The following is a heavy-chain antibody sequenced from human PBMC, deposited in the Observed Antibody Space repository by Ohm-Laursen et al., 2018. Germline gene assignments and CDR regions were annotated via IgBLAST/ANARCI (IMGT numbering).Heavy chain of an antibody. Sequence: GSSVKVSCKASGYSFTAYYMHWVRQAPGQGLEWMGGIIPIFGTAKYAQKFQDRVTITADESTNTVYMELSSLRSEDTAVYYCARGRPDSSGYYRPYYFDYWGQGTLVTVSS. CDR3: ARGRPDSSGYYRPYYFDY. J-gene: IGHJ4*02. CDR1: GYSFTAYY. CDR2: IIPIFGTA. D-gene: IGHD3-22*01. V-gene: IGHV1-69*01.